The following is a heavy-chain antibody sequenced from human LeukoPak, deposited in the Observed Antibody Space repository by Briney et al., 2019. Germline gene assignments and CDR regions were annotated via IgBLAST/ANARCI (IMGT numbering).Heavy chain of an antibody. CDR1: GFTFDDYG. CDR3: ARIAARLFYYYYYMDV. D-gene: IGHD6-6*01. CDR2: FNLNGGST. Sequence: GSLRLSCXASGFTFDDYGQSWVRPTPRKGLEWVSGFNLNGGSTGYADSVKGRFTISRDNAKNSLYLQMNSLRAEDTALYYCARIAARLFYYYYYMDVWGKGTTVTVSS. J-gene: IGHJ6*03. V-gene: IGHV3-20*04.